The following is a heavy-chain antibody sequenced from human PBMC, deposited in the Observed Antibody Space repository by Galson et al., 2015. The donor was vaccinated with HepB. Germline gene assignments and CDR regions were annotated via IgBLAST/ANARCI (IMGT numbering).Heavy chain of an antibody. CDR1: GYSFTSYW. V-gene: IGHV5-10-1*04. Sequence: QSGAEVKKPGESLRISCKGSGYSFTSYWINWVRQMPGKGLEWMGRIDPRDSNTKYSPSFQGQVTISADKSISTAYLQWSSLKASDTAIYYCARQEGDMATIGLDYWGQGTLVTVSS. CDR3: ARQEGDMATIGLDY. J-gene: IGHJ4*02. D-gene: IGHD5-24*01. CDR2: IDPRDSNT.